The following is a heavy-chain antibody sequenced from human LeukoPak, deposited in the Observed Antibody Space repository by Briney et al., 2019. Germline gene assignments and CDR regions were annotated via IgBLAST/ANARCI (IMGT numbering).Heavy chain of an antibody. J-gene: IGHJ4*02. CDR2: IRTTAEGAKYA. Sequence: GGSLRLSCATSGFSFTDCPMNWVRQAPGKGLEWISNIRTTAEGAKYAYYADSVKGRVTISRDDGKNTLYLHMNSLRDDDTAVYYCATDQRYAFDYWGQGTPVTVSS. D-gene: IGHD3-9*01. V-gene: IGHV3-48*02. CDR3: ATDQRYAFDY. CDR1: GFSFTDCP.